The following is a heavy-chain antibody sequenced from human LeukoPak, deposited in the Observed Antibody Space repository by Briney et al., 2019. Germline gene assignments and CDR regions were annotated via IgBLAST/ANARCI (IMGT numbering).Heavy chain of an antibody. CDR3: ARGGYYYDSGGYYYGPFDY. CDR1: GYTFTSYD. V-gene: IGHV1-8*01. D-gene: IGHD3-22*01. Sequence: GASVKVSCKASGYTFTSYDINWVRQATGQGLEWMGWMNPNSGNTGYAQKFQGRVTMTRNTSISTAYMELSSLRSEDTAVYYCARGGYYYDSGGYYYGPFDYWGQGALVTVSS. J-gene: IGHJ4*02. CDR2: MNPNSGNT.